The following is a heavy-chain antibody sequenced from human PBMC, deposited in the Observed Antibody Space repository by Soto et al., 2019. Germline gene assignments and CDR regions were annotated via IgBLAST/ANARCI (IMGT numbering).Heavy chain of an antibody. Sequence: QITLKESGPTLVKPTQTLTLTCTFSGFSLSTSGVGVGWIRQPPGKALEWLALIYWNDDKRYSPSLKSRLTITKDTSKHQVVLTMTNMDPVDTATYYCAHSLHQGDFWSGYYGHYYYGMDVWGQGTTVTVSS. D-gene: IGHD3-3*01. CDR2: IYWNDDK. CDR3: AHSLHQGDFWSGYYGHYYYGMDV. J-gene: IGHJ6*02. CDR1: GFSLSTSGVG. V-gene: IGHV2-5*01.